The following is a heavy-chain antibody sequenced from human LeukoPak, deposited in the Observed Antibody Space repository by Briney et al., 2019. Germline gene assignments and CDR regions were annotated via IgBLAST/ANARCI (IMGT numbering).Heavy chain of an antibody. D-gene: IGHD6-6*01. V-gene: IGHV3-21*01. CDR3: AKDPYSSSSPYFDY. CDR1: GFTFSSHS. Sequence: PGGSLRLFCAASGFTFSSHSMNWVRQAPGKGLEWVSSISSSSSYIYYADSVKGRFTISRDNAKNSLYLQMNSLRAEDTAVYYCAKDPYSSSSPYFDYWGQGTLVTVSS. J-gene: IGHJ4*02. CDR2: ISSSSSYI.